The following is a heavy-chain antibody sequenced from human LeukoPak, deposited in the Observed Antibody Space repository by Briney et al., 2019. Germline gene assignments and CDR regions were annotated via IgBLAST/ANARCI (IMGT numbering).Heavy chain of an antibody. CDR2: MSILSGIT. CDR3: ARVPDNSNYGSFDY. J-gene: IGHJ4*02. Sequence: GGSLRLSCAGSGFPFSGYSMNWVRQTPGKGLEWVSSMSILSGITYYAESVKGRFTVSRDNAKNLLHLQMNSLRAEDTAVYYCARVPDNSNYGSFDYWGQGTLVTVSS. V-gene: IGHV3-21*01. CDR1: GFPFSGYS. D-gene: IGHD4-11*01.